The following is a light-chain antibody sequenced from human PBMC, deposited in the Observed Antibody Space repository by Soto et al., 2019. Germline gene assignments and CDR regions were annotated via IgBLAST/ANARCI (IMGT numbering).Light chain of an antibody. CDR1: QSVSSN. CDR2: GAS. CDR3: QQYNNWPPMYT. J-gene: IGKJ2*01. Sequence: EIVMTQSPATLSVSPGERATLSCRASQSVSSNLAWYQQKPVQAPRLLIYGASTRATGIPARFSGSGSGTEFTLTISSLQSEDCAVYYCQQYNNWPPMYTFGQGTKLEIK. V-gene: IGKV3-15*01.